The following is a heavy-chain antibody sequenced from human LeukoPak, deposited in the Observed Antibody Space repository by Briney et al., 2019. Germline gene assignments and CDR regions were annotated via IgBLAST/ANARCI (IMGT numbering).Heavy chain of an antibody. CDR1: GFTVSSNY. J-gene: IGHJ4*02. CDR3: AREGYDSSGYFFDY. D-gene: IGHD3-22*01. CDR2: IYSGGST. Sequence: GGSLRLSCAASGFTVSSNYMSWVRQAPGKGLEWVSVIYSGGSTYYADSVKGRFTISRDNSTNTLYLQMNSLRAEDTAVYYCAREGYDSSGYFFDYWGQGTLVTVSS. V-gene: IGHV3-53*01.